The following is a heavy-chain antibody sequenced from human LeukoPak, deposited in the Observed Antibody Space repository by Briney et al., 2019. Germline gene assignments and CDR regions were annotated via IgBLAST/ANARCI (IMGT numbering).Heavy chain of an antibody. CDR2: ISSSSSYI. V-gene: IGHV3-21*04. CDR1: GFTFSSYS. D-gene: IGHD3-10*01. J-gene: IGHJ4*02. Sequence: PGGSLRLSCAASGFTFSSYSMNWVRQAPGKGLEWVSSISSSSSYIYYADSVKGRFTISRDNSKNTLYLQMNSLRAEDTAVYYCAGEGQFRELFGDWYYFDYWGQGTLVTVSS. CDR3: AGEGQFRELFGDWYYFDY.